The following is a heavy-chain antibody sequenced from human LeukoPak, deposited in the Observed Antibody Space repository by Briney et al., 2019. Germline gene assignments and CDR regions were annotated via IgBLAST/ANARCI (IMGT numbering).Heavy chain of an antibody. Sequence: GGSLRLSCAASGFTFSNYEMNWVRQAPGKGLEWVSYISSSGSTIYYADSVKGRFTISRDNAKNTLYLQMNSLRAEDTAVYYCARGGVGDILTGYYSYNWFDPWGQGTLVTVSS. D-gene: IGHD3-9*01. CDR2: ISSSGSTI. V-gene: IGHV3-48*03. CDR3: ARGGVGDILTGYYSYNWFDP. J-gene: IGHJ5*02. CDR1: GFTFSNYE.